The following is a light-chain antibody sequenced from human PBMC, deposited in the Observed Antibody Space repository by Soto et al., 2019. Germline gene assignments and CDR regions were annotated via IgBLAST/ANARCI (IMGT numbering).Light chain of an antibody. CDR1: QSISSW. CDR2: DAS. V-gene: IGKV1-5*01. CDR3: QQYDTFWT. Sequence: DIQMTQSPSTLSASVGERVTITCRPSQSISSWLAWYQQKPGKAPNLLIYDASTLEPGVPSRFSGSGSGTRFTLTIRSLQPDDSATYYCQQYDTFWTFGQGTKVDIK. J-gene: IGKJ1*01.